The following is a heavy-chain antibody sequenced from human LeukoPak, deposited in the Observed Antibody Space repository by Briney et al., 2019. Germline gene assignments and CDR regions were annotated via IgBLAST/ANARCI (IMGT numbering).Heavy chain of an antibody. CDR1: GGSISSYC. Sequence: SETLSLTCTVSGGSISSYCWSWIRQPPGKGLEWIGYIYYSGSTNYNPSLKSRVTISVDTSKNQFSLKLSSVTAADTAVYYCARHGSETTYYYDSSGSYSFDYWGQGTLVTVSS. D-gene: IGHD3-22*01. CDR2: IYYSGST. V-gene: IGHV4-59*08. CDR3: ARHGSETTYYYDSSGSYSFDY. J-gene: IGHJ4*02.